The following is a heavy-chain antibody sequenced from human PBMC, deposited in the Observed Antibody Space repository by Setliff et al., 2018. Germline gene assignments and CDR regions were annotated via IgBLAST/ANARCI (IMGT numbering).Heavy chain of an antibody. CDR2: INYSGIT. J-gene: IGHJ3*02. D-gene: IGHD2-15*01. Sequence: SETLSLTCSVSGDSISSSSYYCGWIRQPPGKGLEWIGSINYSGITYYSPSLKSRVIVSVDTSKNQFSLKLSSVTAADAAVYYCARLPGYCNGGNCYGYYTFDIWGQGTMVTVSS. V-gene: IGHV4-39*01. CDR3: ARLPGYCNGGNCYGYYTFDI. CDR1: GDSISSSSYY.